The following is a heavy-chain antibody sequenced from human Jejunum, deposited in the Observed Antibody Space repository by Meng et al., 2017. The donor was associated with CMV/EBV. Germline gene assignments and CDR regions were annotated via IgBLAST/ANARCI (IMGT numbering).Heavy chain of an antibody. CDR1: GFIFSDRY. V-gene: IGHV3-72*01. CDR2: ITNKPNIYAT. CDR3: TSGSGSYFGMDV. Sequence: GFIFSDRYMAWVRQAPGKGLEWVGRITNKPNIYATQYAASVKGRFTISRDDSRNSLYLQMSRLRIEDSAVYFCTSGSGSYFGMDVWGRGTTVTVSS. D-gene: IGHD3-10*01. J-gene: IGHJ6*02.